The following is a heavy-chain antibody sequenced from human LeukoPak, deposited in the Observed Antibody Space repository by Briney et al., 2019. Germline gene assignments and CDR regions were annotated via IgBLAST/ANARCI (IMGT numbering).Heavy chain of an antibody. CDR1: GFTFSDYY. D-gene: IGHD3-10*01. CDR3: ARDHTYSVSGSPWGA. Sequence: NPGGSLRLSCAASGFTFSDYYMSWIRQAPGKGLEWVSDISSSGSTIYYADSVKGRFTISRDNAKNSLYLQMSSLRAEDTAVYYCARDHTYSVSGSPWGAWGQGTPVTVSS. V-gene: IGHV3-11*04. CDR2: ISSSGSTI. J-gene: IGHJ5*02.